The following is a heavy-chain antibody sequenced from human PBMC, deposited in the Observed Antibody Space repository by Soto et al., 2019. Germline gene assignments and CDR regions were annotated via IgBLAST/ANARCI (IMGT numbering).Heavy chain of an antibody. D-gene: IGHD1-1*01. CDR1: GFIFSDYW. CDR3: ASPSTSATTDF. J-gene: IGHJ4*02. CDR2: IREDGGAK. V-gene: IGHV3-7*01. Sequence: EVQLVESGGDLVQPGGSLRLSCGVSGFIFSDYWMSWVRQAPGKGLEWVATIREDGGAKYYVDSVKGRFTISRDNARNSLFLQMNGLGVEDTAVYYCASPSTSATTDFWGQGTLVTVSS.